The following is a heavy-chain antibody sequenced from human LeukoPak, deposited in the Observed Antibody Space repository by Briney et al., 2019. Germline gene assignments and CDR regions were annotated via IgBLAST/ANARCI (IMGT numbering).Heavy chain of an antibody. D-gene: IGHD3-10*01. V-gene: IGHV3-23*01. CDR2: ISGSGRNT. CDR1: GFTFSSYA. J-gene: IGHJ4*02. CDR3: AKEGGIYYGSGSYGYFDY. Sequence: GGSLRLSCAASGFTFSSYAMTWVRQAPGKGLEWVSAISGSGRNTYYADSVKGRFTISRDNSKNTLYLQMSGLRAEDTAVYYCAKEGGIYYGSGSYGYFDYWGQGALVTVSS.